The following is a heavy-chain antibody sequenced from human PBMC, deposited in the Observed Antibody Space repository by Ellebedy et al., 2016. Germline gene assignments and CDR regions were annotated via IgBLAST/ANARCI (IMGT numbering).Heavy chain of an antibody. D-gene: IGHD5/OR15-5a*01. CDR3: ARCPPESVTKDL. Sequence: ASVKVSXKASGYTFTSYDINWVRQATGQGLEWMGWMSPKSGKTGLAQKFQDRFTMTRDSSITTAYMDLSSLTSDDTAVYYCARCPPESVTKDLWGQGTLITVSS. CDR1: GYTFTSYD. CDR2: MSPKSGKT. J-gene: IGHJ1*01. V-gene: IGHV1-8*01.